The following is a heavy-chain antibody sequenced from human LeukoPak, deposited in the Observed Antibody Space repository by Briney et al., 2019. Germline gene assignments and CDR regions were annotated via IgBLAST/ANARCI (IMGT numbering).Heavy chain of an antibody. CDR3: ARGTYSGSPNV. D-gene: IGHD1-26*01. Sequence: SETLSLTCTVSGGSISSYYSSWIRQPPGKGLEWIGYIYYSGSTNYNPSLKSRVTISVDTSKNQFSLELSSVTAADTAVYYCARGTYSGSPNVWGQGTTVTVSS. CDR1: GGSISSYY. J-gene: IGHJ6*02. CDR2: IYYSGST. V-gene: IGHV4-59*01.